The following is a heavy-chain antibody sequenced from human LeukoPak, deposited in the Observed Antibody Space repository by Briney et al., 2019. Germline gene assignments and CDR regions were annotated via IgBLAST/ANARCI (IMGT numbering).Heavy chain of an antibody. Sequence: PGGSLRLSCAASGFTFGTYAMTWVRQAPGKGLEWVSGIGVRGDTTYHAGSVKGRFTVSRDSSKNTLHLQMNSLRVDDTAVYYCAKHAWGGGIYSYYHYMDVWGKGTTVTVSS. CDR3: AKHAWGGGIYSYYHYMDV. D-gene: IGHD3-16*01. CDR2: IGVRGDTT. J-gene: IGHJ6*03. CDR1: GFTFGTYA. V-gene: IGHV3-23*01.